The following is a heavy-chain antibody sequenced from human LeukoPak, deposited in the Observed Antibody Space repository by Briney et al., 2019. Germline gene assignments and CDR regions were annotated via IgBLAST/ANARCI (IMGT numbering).Heavy chain of an antibody. CDR3: AKRPDCSTTNCFRFEY. CDR1: GFTFSTYA. D-gene: IGHD2-2*01. V-gene: IGHV3-23*01. J-gene: IGHJ4*02. Sequence: GGSLRLSCTASGFTFSTYAMTWVRQAPGKGLDWVSGIGASGADTYYADSAKGRFTISRDNSKNTLYLQMNSLRAEDTAVYYCAKRPDCSTTNCFRFEYWGQGTLVTVSS. CDR2: IGASGADT.